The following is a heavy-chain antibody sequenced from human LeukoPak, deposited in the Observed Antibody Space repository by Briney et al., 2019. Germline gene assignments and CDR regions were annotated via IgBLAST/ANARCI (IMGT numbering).Heavy chain of an antibody. V-gene: IGHV4-34*01. CDR3: AARYYDFWSGEN. CDR1: GGSFSGYY. D-gene: IGHD3-3*01. J-gene: IGHJ4*02. CDR2: INHSGST. Sequence: SETLSLTCAVYGGSFSGYYWSWIRQPPEKGLEWIGEINHSGSTNYNPSLKSRVTISVDTSKNQFSLKLSSVTAADTAVYYCAARYYDFWSGENWGQGTLVTVSS.